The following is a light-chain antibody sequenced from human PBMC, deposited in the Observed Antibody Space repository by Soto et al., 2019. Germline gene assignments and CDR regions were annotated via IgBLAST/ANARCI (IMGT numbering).Light chain of an antibody. J-gene: IGLJ1*01. CDR1: TSDVGGYNL. V-gene: IGLV2-23*01. Sequence: QSALTQPASVSGSPGQSITISCSGTTSDVGGYNLVSWYQQHTAKAPKLLIYEGTQRPSGVSSRFSGSKSGNTASLTISGLQDEQEADYYCCSYDSSSSYLFGTGTKVTV. CDR3: CSYDSSSSYL. CDR2: EGT.